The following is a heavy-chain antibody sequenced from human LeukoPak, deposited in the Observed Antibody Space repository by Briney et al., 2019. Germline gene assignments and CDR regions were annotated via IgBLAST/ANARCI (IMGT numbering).Heavy chain of an antibody. CDR1: GFTFSKYW. V-gene: IGHV3-74*01. D-gene: IGHD6-19*01. J-gene: IGHJ4*02. CDR3: ATKQWLAPPPDS. Sequence: GGSLRLSCGASGFTFSKYWMLWVRQAPGKGLESVSRINTDGTVTTYADSVKGRFTVSRDNADNTMFLQMNSERDEDTAVYYCATKQWLAPPPDSWGQGTPVTVSS. CDR2: INTDGTVT.